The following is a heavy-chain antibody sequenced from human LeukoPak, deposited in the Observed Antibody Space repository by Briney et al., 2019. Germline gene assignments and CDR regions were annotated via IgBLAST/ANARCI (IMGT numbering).Heavy chain of an antibody. Sequence: SETLSLTCSVSGGSISSGPYFWSWIRQPPGKGLEWIGYIYYSGITNYNPSLKSRATISVDTSKNQFSLKLNSVTAADTAVYYCAKRGSNTWSDFDYWGQGTLVTVSS. CDR2: IYYSGIT. D-gene: IGHD6-13*01. CDR1: GGSISSGPYF. J-gene: IGHJ4*02. CDR3: AKRGSNTWSDFDY. V-gene: IGHV4-61*01.